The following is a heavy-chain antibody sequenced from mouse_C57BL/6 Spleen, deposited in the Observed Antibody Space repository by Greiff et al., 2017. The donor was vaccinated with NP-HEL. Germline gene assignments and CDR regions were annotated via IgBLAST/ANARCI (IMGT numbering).Heavy chain of an antibody. D-gene: IGHD4-1*01. J-gene: IGHJ3*01. CDR3: ARILGPAY. CDR2: ILPGSGSS. V-gene: IGHV1-9*01. CDR1: GYTFTGYW. Sequence: QVQLQQSGAELMKPGASVKLSCKATGYTFTGYWIAWVKPRPGHGLEWIGEILPGSGSSNYTEKFKGKATFTADTSSNTAYMQLSSLTTEDSAIYYCARILGPAYWGQGTLVTVSA.